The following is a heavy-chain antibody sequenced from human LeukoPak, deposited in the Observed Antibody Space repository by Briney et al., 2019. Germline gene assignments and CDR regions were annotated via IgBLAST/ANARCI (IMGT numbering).Heavy chain of an antibody. V-gene: IGHV4-4*07. CDR2: IYTSGST. J-gene: IGHJ4*02. Sequence: SETLSLTCTDSGGSISSYYWSWIRQPAREGLEGIGRIYTSGSTNYNPSLTSRVTMSVDTSKNQFSLKLSSVTAADTAVYYCAILYYYDSSGNYYFDYWGQGTLVTVSS. CDR3: AILYYYDSSGNYYFDY. CDR1: GGSISSYY. D-gene: IGHD3-22*01.